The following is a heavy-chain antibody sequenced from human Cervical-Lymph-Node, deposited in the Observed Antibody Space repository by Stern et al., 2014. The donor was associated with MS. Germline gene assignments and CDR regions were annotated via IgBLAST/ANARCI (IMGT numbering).Heavy chain of an antibody. CDR2: INPRSGST. CDR3: AESRDGYNYLFDH. CDR1: AYTFSRYY. Sequence: QVQLMQSGAEVRKPGASVRVSCEASAYTFSRYYVHWVRQTPGQGLEWMGIINPRSGSTTYAQKFQGRLTMTTDTSTSTVYMELSSLRSEDTAIFYCAESRDGYNYLFDHWGQGTLVTVS. V-gene: IGHV1-46*01. J-gene: IGHJ4*02. D-gene: IGHD5-24*01.